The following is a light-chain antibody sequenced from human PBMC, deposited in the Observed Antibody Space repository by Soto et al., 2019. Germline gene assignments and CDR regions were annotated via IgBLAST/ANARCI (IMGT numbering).Light chain of an antibody. CDR3: CSYAGNSLWV. J-gene: IGLJ3*02. CDR1: SSDVGGSNL. V-gene: IGLV2-11*01. Sequence: QSALTQPRSVSGSPGQSVTISCTGTSSDVGGSNLVSWYQQHAGRAPKLVIYGVIKRPSGVPDRFSGSKSGNTASLTISGLQFEDEADYYCCSYAGNSLWVFGGGTQLTVL. CDR2: GVI.